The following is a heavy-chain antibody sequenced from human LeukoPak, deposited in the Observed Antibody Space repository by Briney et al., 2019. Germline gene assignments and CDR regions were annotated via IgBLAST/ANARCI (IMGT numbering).Heavy chain of an antibody. CDR1: GFSFRSYA. CDR2: ISGSGDGT. D-gene: IGHD1-26*01. V-gene: IGHV3-23*01. CDR3: TKVVGATGAFDI. J-gene: IGHJ3*02. Sequence: GGSLRLSCAVSGFSFRSYAMNWVRQTPGKGPEWVASISGSGDGTYYAGSMWGRFTISRDNSKNTLYLQMNSLRAEDTAVYYCTKVVGATGAFDIWGQGTMVTVSS.